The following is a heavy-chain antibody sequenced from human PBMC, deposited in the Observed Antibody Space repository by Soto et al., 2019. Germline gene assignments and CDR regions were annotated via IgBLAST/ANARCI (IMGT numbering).Heavy chain of an antibody. Sequence: PSETLSLTCTVSGGSISSYYWSWIRQPPGKGLEWIGYIYYSGSTNYNPSLKSRVTISVDTSKNQFSLKLSSVTAADTAVYYCGRVFCSSTSCYAGSVFLDYSGQGTLVTVSS. D-gene: IGHD2-2*01. CDR3: GRVFCSSTSCYAGSVFLDY. CDR1: GGSISSYY. CDR2: IYYSGST. V-gene: IGHV4-59*01. J-gene: IGHJ4*02.